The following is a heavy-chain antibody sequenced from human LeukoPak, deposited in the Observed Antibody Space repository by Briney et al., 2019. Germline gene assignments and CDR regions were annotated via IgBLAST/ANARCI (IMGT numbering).Heavy chain of an antibody. V-gene: IGHV3-9*03. Sequence: PGGSLRLSCAASGFTFDDYAMHWVRQAPGRGLEWVSGIGWNSGNIVYADSVRGRFTISRDNAKNSLYLQMDSLRAEDMAFYYCAKDMRYSSSGSFDYWGQGTLVTVSS. J-gene: IGHJ4*02. CDR1: GFTFDDYA. D-gene: IGHD6-6*01. CDR2: IGWNSGNI. CDR3: AKDMRYSSSGSFDY.